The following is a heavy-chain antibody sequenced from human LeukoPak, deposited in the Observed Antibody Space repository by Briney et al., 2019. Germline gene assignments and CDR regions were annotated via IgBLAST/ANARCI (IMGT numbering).Heavy chain of an antibody. CDR2: ISYTGSA. V-gene: IGHV4-59*11. J-gene: IGHJ4*02. CDR3: ARVDLGGSGYFFDL. CDR1: GVYINSHY. Sequence: SETLSLTCTVSGVYINSHYWGWIRQPPGKVLEYIGYISYTGSAIYSPSLESRVTISIDTSKKQFSLNLRSVNTADTAVYYCARVDLGGSGYFFDLWGQGALVTVSS. D-gene: IGHD3-22*01.